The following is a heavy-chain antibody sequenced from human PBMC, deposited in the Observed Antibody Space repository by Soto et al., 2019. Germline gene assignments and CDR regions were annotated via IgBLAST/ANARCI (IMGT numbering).Heavy chain of an antibody. CDR2: IRSKTYGATI. J-gene: IGHJ4*02. D-gene: IGHD1-26*01. CDR3: TRGQAGGSYSDY. CDR1: GFTFRDHA. Sequence: GGSLRLSCTASGFTFRDHAMSWVRQTPGIGLECVGFIRSKTYGATIEYAASVKGRFTISRDDSKSTVYLQMNSLKTEDTAVYFRTRGQAGGSYSDYWGQGTLVTVSS. V-gene: IGHV3-49*04.